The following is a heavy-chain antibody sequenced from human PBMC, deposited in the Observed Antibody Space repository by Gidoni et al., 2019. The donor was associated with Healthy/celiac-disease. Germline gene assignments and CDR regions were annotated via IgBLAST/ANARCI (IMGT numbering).Heavy chain of an antibody. CDR2: IYHSGST. J-gene: IGHJ4*02. Sequence: GLEWIGEIYHSGSTNYNPSLKSRVTISVDKSKNQFSLKLSSVTAADTAGYYCARNLILTGFDYWGQGTLVTVSS. V-gene: IGHV4-4*02. D-gene: IGHD3-9*01. CDR3: ARNLILTGFDY.